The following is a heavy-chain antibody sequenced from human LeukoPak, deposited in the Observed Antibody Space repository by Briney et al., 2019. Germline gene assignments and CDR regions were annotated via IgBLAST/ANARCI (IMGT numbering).Heavy chain of an antibody. CDR3: ARDNVVVAAVIHGSDV. Sequence: GGSLRLSCAASGFTFSSFGIHWVRQAPGKGLEWVAVISGDGSDKYCADSVKGRFTISRDNSKNTLYLQMSSLRAEDTAVYYCARDNVVVAAVIHGSDVWGQGTTVAVSS. J-gene: IGHJ6*02. D-gene: IGHD2-2*01. CDR2: ISGDGSDK. V-gene: IGHV3-30*03. CDR1: GFTFSSFG.